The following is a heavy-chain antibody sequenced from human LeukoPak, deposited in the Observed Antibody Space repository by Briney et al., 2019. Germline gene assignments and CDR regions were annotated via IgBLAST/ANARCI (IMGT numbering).Heavy chain of an antibody. Sequence: GGSLRLSCAASGFTFSSSSMNWVRQAPGKGLEWVSSIYTSSSYIYYTDSVKGRFTIYRDNAKNSLYLQLNSLRAEDAAVYYCAREGYDSSVYGGRVVGFDIWGQGTMVTVSS. CDR3: AREGYDSSVYGGRVVGFDI. D-gene: IGHD3-22*01. J-gene: IGHJ3*02. V-gene: IGHV3-21*01. CDR1: GFTFSSSS. CDR2: IYTSSSYI.